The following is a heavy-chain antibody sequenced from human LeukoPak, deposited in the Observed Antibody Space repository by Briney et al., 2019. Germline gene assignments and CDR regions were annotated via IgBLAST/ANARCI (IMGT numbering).Heavy chain of an antibody. CDR2: IYPGDSDT. D-gene: IGHD5-12*01. CDR3: ASSIVATIGEAFDI. Sequence: GESLKISCKGSEYSFTTYWIGWVRQTPGKGLEWMGIIYPGDSDTKYGPSFQGQVTISTDKSINTAYLQWSSLKASDTAMYYCASSIVATIGEAFDIWGQGTMVTVSS. V-gene: IGHV5-51*01. CDR1: EYSFTTYW. J-gene: IGHJ3*02.